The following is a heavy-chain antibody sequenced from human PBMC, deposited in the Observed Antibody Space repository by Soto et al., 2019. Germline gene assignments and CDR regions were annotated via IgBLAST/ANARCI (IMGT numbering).Heavy chain of an antibody. V-gene: IGHV4-59*12. CDR3: ARADSSGYYSNWFDP. Sequence: SETRSLTCPACGASILPYYWTGLRQPPGAGLQWIGYIYYSGSTNYNPSLESRVTISVDTSKNSLYLQMNSLRAEDTAVYYCARADSSGYYSNWFDPWGQGTLVTVSS. CDR1: GASILPYY. J-gene: IGHJ5*02. CDR2: IYYSGST. D-gene: IGHD3-22*01.